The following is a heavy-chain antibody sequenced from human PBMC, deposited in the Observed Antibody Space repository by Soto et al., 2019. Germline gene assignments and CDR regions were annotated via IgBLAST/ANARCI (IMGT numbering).Heavy chain of an antibody. V-gene: IGHV3-33*01. CDR3: ASALVGASDSYGLDV. Sequence: SVGSLRLSCAASGFTFSNYGMHWVRQAPGTGLEWVAIIWHDGNNKYYADSVRGRFIISRDNSKNRLYLQMNSLRAEDTAVYYCASALVGASDSYGLDVWGQGTPVTVSS. CDR2: IWHDGNNK. D-gene: IGHD1-26*01. J-gene: IGHJ6*02. CDR1: GFTFSNYG.